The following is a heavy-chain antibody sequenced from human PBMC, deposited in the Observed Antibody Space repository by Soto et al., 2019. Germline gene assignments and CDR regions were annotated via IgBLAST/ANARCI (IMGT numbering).Heavy chain of an antibody. CDR1: GFSIRNYG. J-gene: IGHJ6*02. V-gene: IGHV3-33*01. CDR3: ARDGAVGYGMDV. Sequence: QVQVVESGGGVVQPGRSLRLSCEASGFSIRNYGMHWVRQAPGKGLEWVALITYDGRNEYYGDSVKGRFTISRDSSKNTWYLHMNSLIFEDMAVYYCARDGAVGYGMDVWGQGTTVTVSS. CDR2: ITYDGRNE.